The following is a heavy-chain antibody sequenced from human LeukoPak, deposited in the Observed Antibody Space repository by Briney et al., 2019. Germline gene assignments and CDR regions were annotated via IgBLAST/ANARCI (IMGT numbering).Heavy chain of an antibody. CDR1: GFSFSSYS. V-gene: IGHV3-48*01. Sequence: GGSLRLSCAAGGFSFSSYSMNWVRQAPGKRLEWIAYISSYTITYYADFVKGRFTISRDNAKKSLDLQMNSLRAEDTAVYYCARGLVPPDYWGQGTLVTVSS. J-gene: IGHJ4*02. D-gene: IGHD3-16*01. CDR3: ARGLVPPDY. CDR2: ISSYTIT.